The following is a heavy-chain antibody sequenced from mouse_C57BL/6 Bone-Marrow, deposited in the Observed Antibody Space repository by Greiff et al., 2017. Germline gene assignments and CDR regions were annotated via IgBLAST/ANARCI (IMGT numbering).Heavy chain of an antibody. V-gene: IGHV1-63*01. D-gene: IGHD3-3*01. Sequence: QVQLQQSGAELVRPGTSVKISCKASGYTFTNYWIGWAKQRPGPILEWIGDIYPGGGVTNYNEKFQGKATRTADKSSSTAYMQVSSLTSEDTAIYYCAREGLTMDDWGKGTSVTVSS. CDR1: GYTFTNYW. J-gene: IGHJ4*01. CDR3: AREGLTMDD. CDR2: IYPGGGVT.